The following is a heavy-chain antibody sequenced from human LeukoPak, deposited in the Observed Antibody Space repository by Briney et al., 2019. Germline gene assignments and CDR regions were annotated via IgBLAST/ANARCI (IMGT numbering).Heavy chain of an antibody. CDR3: ARAKDGRDRMWELLPDDY. D-gene: IGHD1-26*01. CDR2: INPSGGST. CDR1: GYTFTSYA. J-gene: IGHJ4*02. Sequence: ASVKVSCKASGYTFTSYAMNWVRQAPGQGLEWMGIINPSGGSTSYAQKFQGRVTMTRDTSTSTVYMELSSLRSEDTAVYYCARAKDGRDRMWELLPDDYWGQGTLVTVSS. V-gene: IGHV1-46*01.